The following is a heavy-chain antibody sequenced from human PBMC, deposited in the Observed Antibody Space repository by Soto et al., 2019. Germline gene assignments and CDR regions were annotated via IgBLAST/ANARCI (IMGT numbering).Heavy chain of an antibody. CDR1: GQSFSGHS. Sequence: QVQLQQWGAGLVKPSETLSLSCAVYGQSFSGHSWAWIRQPPGQGLEWIGEISESGSTYYNPSLKSRVTSSTDTSKNQFSLKLNSVTAADTAAYFCARGSGIVALPGELEDVNYDFWGQGTLVNVSS. CDR3: ARGSGIVALPGELEDVNYDF. D-gene: IGHD1-1*01. J-gene: IGHJ4*02. V-gene: IGHV4-34*01. CDR2: ISESGST.